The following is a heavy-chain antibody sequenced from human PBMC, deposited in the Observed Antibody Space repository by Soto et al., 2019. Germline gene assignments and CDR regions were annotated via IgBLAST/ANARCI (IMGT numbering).Heavy chain of an antibody. CDR2: INWNSGNE. CDR3: AKGGGARYYYYSMDV. D-gene: IGHD3-10*01. V-gene: IGHV3-9*01. CDR1: GFTFSSYW. Sequence: GGSLRLSCAGSGFTFSSYWMHWVRQAPGKGLEWVSGINWNSGNEGYADSVKGRFTISRDNAKNSLYLQMNSLRAEDTALYYCAKGGGARYYYYSMDVWGQGTTVTVSS. J-gene: IGHJ6*02.